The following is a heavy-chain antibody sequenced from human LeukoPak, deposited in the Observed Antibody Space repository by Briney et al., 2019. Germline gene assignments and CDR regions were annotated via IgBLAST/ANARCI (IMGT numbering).Heavy chain of an antibody. CDR2: ISAYNGNT. J-gene: IGHJ5*02. V-gene: IGHV1-18*01. CDR3: ARDNSVGDTVWWFDP. Sequence: GASVKVSCKASGYTFTNYAISWVRQAPGQGLEWMGWISAYNGNTKYTQKFQGRVTMTRDMSTSTAYMELSSLRSEDTAVYYCARDNSVGDTVWWFDPWGQGTLVTVSS. CDR1: GYTFTNYA. D-gene: IGHD1-26*01.